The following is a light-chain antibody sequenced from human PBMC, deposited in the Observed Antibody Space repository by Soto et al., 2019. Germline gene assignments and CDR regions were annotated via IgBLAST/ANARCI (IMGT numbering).Light chain of an antibody. Sequence: EIVLTQSPGTLSLSPGARATLSCRASQSVTNSYLAWYQQKAGQAPRLLIYGASSRATGIPDRLSGSGSGTDFTLTISRLEPEDFAVYYCQQYSSSLFTFGPGTKVDIK. V-gene: IGKV3-20*01. J-gene: IGKJ3*01. CDR1: QSVTNSY. CDR2: GAS. CDR3: QQYSSSLFT.